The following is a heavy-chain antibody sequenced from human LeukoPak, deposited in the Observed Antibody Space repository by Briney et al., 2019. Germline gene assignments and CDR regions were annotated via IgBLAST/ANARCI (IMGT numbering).Heavy chain of an antibody. V-gene: IGHV3-30*03. D-gene: IGHD6-13*01. J-gene: IGHJ4*02. Sequence: GGSLTLSCPASGFTFSSYGMHWLRQAPGKGLEWLAVISYDGSNKYYADSVKGRFTISRDNAKNSLYLQMNSLRAEDTAVYYCARAYYSSRWSYFDYWGQGALVTVSS. CDR1: GFTFSSYG. CDR2: ISYDGSNK. CDR3: ARAYYSSRWSYFDY.